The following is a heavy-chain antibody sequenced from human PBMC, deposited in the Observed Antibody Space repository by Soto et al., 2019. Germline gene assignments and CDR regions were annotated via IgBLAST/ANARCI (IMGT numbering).Heavy chain of an antibody. CDR3: ARAGEYYYDSSGTIGADEYYFDY. D-gene: IGHD3-22*01. CDR1: GGSFSGYY. J-gene: IGHJ4*02. CDR2: INHSGST. Sequence: SETLSLTCAVYGGSFSGYYWSWIRQPPGRGLEWIGEINHSGSTNYNPSLKSRVTISVDTSKNQFSLKLSSVTAADTAVYYCARAGEYYYDSSGTIGADEYYFDYWGQGTLVTVSS. V-gene: IGHV4-34*01.